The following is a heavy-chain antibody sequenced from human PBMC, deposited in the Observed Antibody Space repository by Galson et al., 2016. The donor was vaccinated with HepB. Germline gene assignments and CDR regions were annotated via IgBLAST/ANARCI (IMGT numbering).Heavy chain of an antibody. CDR2: ISDDGTNQ. CDR3: ARADDCDYVAFFDY. D-gene: IGHD4-17*01. J-gene: IGHJ4*02. Sequence: SLRLSCAASGFIFSTYAMHWVRQTPGKGLEWVATISDDGTNQYYVDSVKGRFTISRDNSKNTLYLQMNSLRPEDTAVYYCARADDCDYVAFFDYWGQGTLVTVSS. V-gene: IGHV3-30*04. CDR1: GFIFSTYA.